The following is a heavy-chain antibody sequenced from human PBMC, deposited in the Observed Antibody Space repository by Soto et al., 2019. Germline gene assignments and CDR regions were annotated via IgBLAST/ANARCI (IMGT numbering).Heavy chain of an antibody. J-gene: IGHJ6*04. D-gene: IGHD2-15*01. V-gene: IGHV3-66*01. CDR1: GFTVSSKY. Sequence: EVQLVESGGGLVQPGGSLRLSCAASGFTVSSKYMSWVRQAPGKGLEWVSLIQSGGPTYYADSVKGRFTISSDTSENTVRLQMDSLRAEDTAAYYCARDDVLCDGGRCYGVPLDVSGKGTTVTVSS. CDR3: ARDDVLCDGGRCYGVPLDV. CDR2: IQSGGPT.